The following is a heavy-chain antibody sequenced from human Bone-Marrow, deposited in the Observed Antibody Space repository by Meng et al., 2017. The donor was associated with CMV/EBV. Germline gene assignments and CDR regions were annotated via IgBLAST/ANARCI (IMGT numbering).Heavy chain of an antibody. V-gene: IGHV3-21*01. D-gene: IGHD5-24*01. J-gene: IGHJ4*02. CDR2: ISSSSSYI. CDR1: GFTFGSYS. Sequence: GESLKISCAASGFTFGSYSMNWVRQAPGKGLEWVSSISSSSSYIYYADSVKGRFTISRDNAKNSLYLQMNSLRAEDTAVYYCARGRWMATVYANYSDYWGQGTLVTVSS. CDR3: ARGRWMATVYANYSDY.